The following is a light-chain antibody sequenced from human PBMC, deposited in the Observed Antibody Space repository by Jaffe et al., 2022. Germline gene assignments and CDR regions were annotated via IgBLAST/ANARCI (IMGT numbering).Light chain of an antibody. V-gene: IGLV1-44*01. CDR3: AAWDDSLKGVV. J-gene: IGLJ2*01. Sequence: QSVLTQPPSASGTPGQRVTISCSGSSSNIGSNPVNWYQQLPGTAPKLLIYNNNQWPSGVPDRFSGSRSGTSASLAISGLQSEDEADYYCAAWDDSLKGVVFGGGTKLTVL. CDR2: NNN. CDR1: SSNIGSNP.